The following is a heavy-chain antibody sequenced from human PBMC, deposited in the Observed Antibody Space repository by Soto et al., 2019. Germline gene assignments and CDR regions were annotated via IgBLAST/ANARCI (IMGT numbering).Heavy chain of an antibody. Sequence: SQTLSLTCVISGDSVSSNSAAWNWIRQSPSRGLEWLGRAYYRSQWYYDSAVSVRSRITVIPDTSKNQFSLQLNSVTPEDTAVYYCTKQTGDSRPYNGMDVWGQGTTVTAP. CDR3: TKQTGDSRPYNGMDV. V-gene: IGHV6-1*01. CDR1: GDSVSSNSAA. J-gene: IGHJ6*02. CDR2: AYYRSQWYY. D-gene: IGHD2-21*02.